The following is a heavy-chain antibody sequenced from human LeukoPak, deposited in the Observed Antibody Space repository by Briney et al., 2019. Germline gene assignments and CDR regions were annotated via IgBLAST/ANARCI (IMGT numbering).Heavy chain of an antibody. CDR1: GGTFTSYA. V-gene: IGHV1-69*05. CDR2: IIPIFGTA. Sequence: SLKVSCKASGGTFTSYAISWVRQAPGQRLEWMGRIIPIFGTANYAQKFQGRVTITTDESTSTAYMELSSLRSEDTAVYYCAYCPHYYDSSGPPGLYLYMDVWGKGTTVSVSS. D-gene: IGHD3-22*01. CDR3: AYCPHYYDSSGPPGLYLYMDV. J-gene: IGHJ6*03.